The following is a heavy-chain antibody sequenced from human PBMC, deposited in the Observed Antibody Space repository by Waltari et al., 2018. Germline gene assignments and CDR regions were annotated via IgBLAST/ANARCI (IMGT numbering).Heavy chain of an antibody. Sequence: EVQLVESGGGLVQPGRSLRLSCAASGFTFDDYAMHWVRQAPGKDLEWVSGISWNSGSIGYADSVKGRFTISRDNAKNSLYLQMNSLRAEDTALYYCAKSMTTVVTRYYFDYWGQGTLVTVSS. CDR1: GFTFDDYA. J-gene: IGHJ4*02. V-gene: IGHV3-9*01. D-gene: IGHD4-17*01. CDR2: ISWNSGSI. CDR3: AKSMTTVVTRYYFDY.